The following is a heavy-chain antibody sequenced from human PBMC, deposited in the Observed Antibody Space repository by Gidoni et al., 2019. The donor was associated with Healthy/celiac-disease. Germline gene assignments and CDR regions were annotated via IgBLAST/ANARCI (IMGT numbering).Heavy chain of an antibody. CDR1: GYTFTSDY. D-gene: IGHD5-18*01. CDR3: ARVSYQQLWPSFDY. Sequence: QVQLVQSGAEVKKPGASVKVSCKASGYTFTSDYMHWVRQAPGQGLAWMRIINPSGGSTSYAQKFQGRVTMTRDTSTSTVYMELSSLRSEDTAVYYCARVSYQQLWPSFDYWGQGTLVTVSS. V-gene: IGHV1-46*01. J-gene: IGHJ4*02. CDR2: INPSGGST.